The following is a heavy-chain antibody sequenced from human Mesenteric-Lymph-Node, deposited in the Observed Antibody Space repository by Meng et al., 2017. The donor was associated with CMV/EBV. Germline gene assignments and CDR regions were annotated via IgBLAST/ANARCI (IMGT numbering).Heavy chain of an antibody. V-gene: IGHV4-61*05. Sequence: SETLSLTCTVSGGSISITNYYWGWIRQPPGKGLEWIGYIYYSGSTNYNPSLKSRVTISVDTSKNQFSLKLSSVTAADTAVYYCARVGTMIVVAHAFDIWGQGTMVTVSS. CDR1: GGSISITNYY. J-gene: IGHJ3*02. CDR3: ARVGTMIVVAHAFDI. D-gene: IGHD3-22*01. CDR2: IYYSGST.